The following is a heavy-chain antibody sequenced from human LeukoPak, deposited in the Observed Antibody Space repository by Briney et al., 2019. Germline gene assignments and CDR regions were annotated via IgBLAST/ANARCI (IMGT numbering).Heavy chain of an antibody. D-gene: IGHD4-11*01. CDR2: IYYTGST. CDR1: GGSISSSSYY. J-gene: IGHJ4*02. Sequence: PSETLSLTCTVSGGSISSSSYYWGWIRQPPGKGLEWIGRIYYTGSTYYNPSLKSRVTISVDTSENQFSLKLSSVTAADTAVYYCARHPYYSNSYFDYWGQGTLVTVSS. CDR3: ARHPYYSNSYFDY. V-gene: IGHV4-39*01.